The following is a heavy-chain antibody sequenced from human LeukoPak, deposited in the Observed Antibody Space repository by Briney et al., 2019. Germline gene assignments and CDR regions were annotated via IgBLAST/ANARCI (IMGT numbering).Heavy chain of an antibody. J-gene: IGHJ4*02. CDR1: GFTFSSYR. CDR2: IKQDGSEK. D-gene: IGHD5-12*01. V-gene: IGHV3-7*01. CDR3: ARPSARGYSGYDYYGD. Sequence: GGSLRLSCAASGFTFSSYRMTWVRQAPGKGLEWVANIKQDGSEKYYVDSVEGRFTISRDNAKNSLYLQMNSLRVEDTAVYYCARPSARGYSGYDYYGDWGQGTLVTVSS.